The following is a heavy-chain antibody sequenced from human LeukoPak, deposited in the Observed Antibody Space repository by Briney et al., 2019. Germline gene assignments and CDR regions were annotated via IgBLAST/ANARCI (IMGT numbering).Heavy chain of an antibody. CDR1: GGSISSGGYS. V-gene: IGHV4-61*08. CDR2: IYYTGST. D-gene: IGHD6-13*01. Sequence: KPSETLSLTCAVSGGSISSGGYSWSWIRQPPGKGLEWIGYIYYTGSTNYNPSLKSRVSISVDTSKNQFSLKLSSVTAADTAVYYCSRLTSAAAAGTFDYWGQGTQVTVSS. J-gene: IGHJ4*02. CDR3: SRLTSAAAAGTFDY.